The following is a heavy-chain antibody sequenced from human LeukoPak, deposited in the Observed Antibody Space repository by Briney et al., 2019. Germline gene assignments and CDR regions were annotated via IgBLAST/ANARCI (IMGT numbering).Heavy chain of an antibody. D-gene: IGHD3-10*01. V-gene: IGHV3-48*03. CDR2: ISSSASTI. CDR1: GFTFSSYE. Sequence: GGSLRLSCAASGFTFSSYEMNWVRQAPGKGLEWVSYISSSASTIYYADSVKGRFTISRDNAKNSLYLQMNSLRAEDTAVYYCAREAAYYYGSGIYYNAMDVWGKGTTVTISS. J-gene: IGHJ6*04. CDR3: AREAAYYYGSGIYYNAMDV.